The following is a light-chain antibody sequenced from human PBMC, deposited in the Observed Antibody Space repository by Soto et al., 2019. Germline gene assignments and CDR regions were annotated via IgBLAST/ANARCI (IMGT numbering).Light chain of an antibody. J-gene: IGLJ2*01. CDR2: DVI. CDR3: SSYAGSNNFVV. CDR1: SSDVGSYNF. V-gene: IGLV2-8*01. Sequence: QSALTQPPSASGSPGQSVTIPCTGTSSDVGSYNFVSWYQHHPGKAPKLMLYDVIKRPSGVPDRFSGSKSGNTASRTVSGLQAEDEADYYCSSYAGSNNFVVFGGGTKLTVL.